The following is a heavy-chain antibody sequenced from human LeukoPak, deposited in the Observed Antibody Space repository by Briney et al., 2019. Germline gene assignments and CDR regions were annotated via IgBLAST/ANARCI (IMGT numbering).Heavy chain of an antibody. D-gene: IGHD3-22*01. CDR1: GFTFSSYG. V-gene: IGHV3-23*01. J-gene: IGHJ4*02. CDR3: ARGDDSGYYDYFDY. CDR2: ISGSAGST. Sequence: PGGSLRLSCVASGFTFSSYGMTWVRQAPGKGPEWVSLISGSAGSTYYADSVKGRFSISRDFSKNTVFLHMNSLRAEDTAMYYCARGDDSGYYDYFDYWGQGALVTVSS.